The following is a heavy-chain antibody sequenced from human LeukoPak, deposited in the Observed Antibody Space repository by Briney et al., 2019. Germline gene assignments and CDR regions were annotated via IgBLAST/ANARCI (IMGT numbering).Heavy chain of an antibody. CDR1: GGSISSSSYY. D-gene: IGHD2-2*01. CDR2: IYYSGST. V-gene: IGHV4-39*01. Sequence: SETLSLTCTVSGGSISSSSYYWVWIRQPPGKGLEWIGSIYYSGSTYYNPSLKSRVTISVDTSKNQFSLKLSSVAAADTAVYYCAKPYAPFAAFDIWGQGTMVTVSS. J-gene: IGHJ3*02. CDR3: AKPYAPFAAFDI.